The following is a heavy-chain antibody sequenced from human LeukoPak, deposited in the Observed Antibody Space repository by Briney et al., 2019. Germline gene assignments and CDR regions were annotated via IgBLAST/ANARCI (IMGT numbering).Heavy chain of an antibody. V-gene: IGHV4-59*01. CDR2: IYYSGST. Sequence: PSETLSLTCAVYGGSFSGYYWSWIRQPPGKGLEWIGYIYYSGSTNYNPSLKSRVTISVDTSKNQFSLKLSSVPAADTAVYYCARSPGYGSGSYYMSRRDAFDIWGQGTMVTVSS. J-gene: IGHJ3*02. CDR3: ARSPGYGSGSYYMSRRDAFDI. CDR1: GGSFSGYY. D-gene: IGHD3-10*01.